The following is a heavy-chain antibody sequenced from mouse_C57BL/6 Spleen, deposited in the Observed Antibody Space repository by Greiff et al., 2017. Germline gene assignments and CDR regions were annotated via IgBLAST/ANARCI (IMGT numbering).Heavy chain of an antibody. D-gene: IGHD1-1*01. CDR1: GYTFTSYW. J-gene: IGHJ2*01. Sequence: QVQLQQPGAELVMPGASVKLSCKASGYTFTSYWMPWVKPRPGQGLEWIGEIDPSDSYTNYNQKFKGKSTLTVDKSSRTAYMQLSSLTSEDAAVYYCARGRTTVPFDYWGQGTTLTVSS. V-gene: IGHV1-69*01. CDR3: ARGRTTVPFDY. CDR2: IDPSDSYT.